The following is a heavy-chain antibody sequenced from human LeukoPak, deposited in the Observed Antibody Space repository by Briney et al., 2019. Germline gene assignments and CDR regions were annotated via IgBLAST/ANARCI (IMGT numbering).Heavy chain of an antibody. Sequence: SETLSLTCTVSGGSISNYYWSWIRQPPGKGLEWIGYIYYSGSTNYNPSLKSRVTISVDTSKNQFSLKLSSVTAADTAVYYCARTTEGGYTYDYFYYYYMDVWGKGTTVTISS. CDR1: GGSISNYY. D-gene: IGHD5-18*01. V-gene: IGHV4-59*01. CDR2: IYYSGST. J-gene: IGHJ6*03. CDR3: ARTTEGGYTYDYFYYYYMDV.